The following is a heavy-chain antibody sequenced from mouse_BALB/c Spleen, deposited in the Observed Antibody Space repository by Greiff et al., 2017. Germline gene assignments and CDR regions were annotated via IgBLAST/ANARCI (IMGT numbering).Heavy chain of an antibody. D-gene: IGHD2-4*01. V-gene: IGHV5-6*01. Sequence: EVMLVESGGDLVKPGGSLKLSCAASGFTFSSYGLSWVRQTPDKRLEWVATISSGGSYTYYPDSVKGRFTISRDNAKNTLYLQMSSLKSEDTAMYYCARQGITPWFAYWGQGTLVTVSA. J-gene: IGHJ3*01. CDR1: GFTFSSYG. CDR2: ISSGGSYT. CDR3: ARQGITPWFAY.